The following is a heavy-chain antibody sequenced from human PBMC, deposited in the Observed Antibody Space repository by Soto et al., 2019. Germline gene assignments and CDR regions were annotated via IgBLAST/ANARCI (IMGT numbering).Heavy chain of an antibody. CDR3: ARGGYSYGLHLPFDY. Sequence: QVQLVQSGAEGKKPGSSVKVSCKASGGTFSSYAISWVRQAPGQGLEWMGGIIPSFGTANYAQKFQGRVTITADEATSTAYMELSSLRSEDTSVYYCARGGYSYGLHLPFDYWGQGSLVTVSS. D-gene: IGHD5-18*01. CDR1: GGTFSSYA. J-gene: IGHJ4*02. V-gene: IGHV1-69*01. CDR2: IIPSFGTA.